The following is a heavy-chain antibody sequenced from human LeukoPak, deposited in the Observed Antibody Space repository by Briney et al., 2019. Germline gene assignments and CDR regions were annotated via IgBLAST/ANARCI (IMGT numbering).Heavy chain of an antibody. CDR3: AKMDQLLDLFDY. Sequence: PGGSLRLSCAASGFTFSSYAMSWVRQAPGKGLEGVSAISGSGGSTYYADSVKGRFTISRDNSKNTLYLQMNSLRAEDTAVYYCAKMDQLLDLFDYWGQGTLVTVSS. D-gene: IGHD2-2*01. J-gene: IGHJ4*02. CDR1: GFTFSSYA. CDR2: ISGSGGST. V-gene: IGHV3-23*01.